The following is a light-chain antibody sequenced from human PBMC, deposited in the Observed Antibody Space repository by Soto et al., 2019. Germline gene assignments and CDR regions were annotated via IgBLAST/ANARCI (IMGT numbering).Light chain of an antibody. V-gene: IGLV2-14*03. Sequence: QSALTQPASVSGSPGQSITISCTGTSSDVGGYPYVSWYQQYPGKAPKLMIYDVSNRPSGVSNRFSGSKSGDTASLTISGLQAEDEADYYFSSYATGTTYVFGTGTKLTVL. CDR1: SSDVGGYPY. CDR2: DVS. CDR3: SSYATGTTYV. J-gene: IGLJ1*01.